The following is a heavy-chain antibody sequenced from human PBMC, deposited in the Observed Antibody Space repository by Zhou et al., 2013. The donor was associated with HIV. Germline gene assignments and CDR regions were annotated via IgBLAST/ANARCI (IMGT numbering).Heavy chain of an antibody. CDR1: GGSISSGSYD. J-gene: IGHJ3*02. V-gene: IGHV4-39*01. CDR3: ARRGNHAFDI. Sequence: QVQLQESGPGLVKPSETLSLTCTVFGGSISSGSYDWGCIRQPPGKGLEWIGSISYSGRTYYNPSLKSRVTISVDTSKNQFSLKLSSVTAADTALYYCARRGNHAFDIWGQGTIVTVSS. D-gene: IGHD3-10*01. CDR2: ISYSGRT.